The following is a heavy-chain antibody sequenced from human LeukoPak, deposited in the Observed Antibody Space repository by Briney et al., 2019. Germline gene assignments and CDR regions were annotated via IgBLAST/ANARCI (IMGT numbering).Heavy chain of an antibody. D-gene: IGHD1-1*01. V-gene: IGHV3-23*01. CDR2: ISGSGGST. CDR1: GFTFSSYG. J-gene: IGHJ4*02. Sequence: PGGSLRLSCAASGFTFSSYGMSWVRQAPGKGLEWVSAISGSGGSTYYADSVKGRFTTSRDNSKNTLYLQMNSLRAEDTAVYYCAKEASWYDRPYYFDYWGQGTLVTVSS. CDR3: AKEASWYDRPYYFDY.